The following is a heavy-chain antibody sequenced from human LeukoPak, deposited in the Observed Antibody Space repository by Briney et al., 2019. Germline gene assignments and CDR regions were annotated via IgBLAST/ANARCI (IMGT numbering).Heavy chain of an antibody. D-gene: IGHD5-12*01. CDR1: GGTFSSYA. CDR2: IIPILGIA. J-gene: IGHJ4*02. CDR3: ARALRGYSGYGDY. Sequence: SVKVSCKASGGTFSSYAISWVRQAPGQGLEWMGRIIPILGIANYAQKFQGRVTITADKSTSTAYMELSSLRSEDTAVYYCARALRGYSGYGDYWGQGTLVTVSS. V-gene: IGHV1-69*04.